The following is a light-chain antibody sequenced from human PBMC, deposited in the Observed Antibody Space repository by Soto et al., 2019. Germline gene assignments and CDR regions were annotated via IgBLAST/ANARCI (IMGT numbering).Light chain of an antibody. CDR1: QSISSW. V-gene: IGKV3-11*01. CDR3: QQRSNWPPIT. J-gene: IGKJ5*01. CDR2: DAS. Sequence: TQSPSTLSASVGDRVTITCRASQSISSWLDWYQQKPGQAPRLLIYDASNRATGIPARFSGSGSGTDFTLTISSLEPEDCAVYYCQQRSNWPPITFGQGTRLEI.